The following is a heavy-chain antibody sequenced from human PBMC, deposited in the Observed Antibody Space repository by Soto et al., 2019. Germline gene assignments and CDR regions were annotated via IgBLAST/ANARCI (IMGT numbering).Heavy chain of an antibody. CDR1: GYTFTSCG. Sequence: GASVKVSCKASGYTFTSCGISWVRQAPGQGLEWMGWISAYNGNTNYAQKLQGRVTMTTDTSTSTAYMELRSLRSDDTAVYYCAVNLYGDYYFDYWGQGTLVTVSS. CDR3: AVNLYGDYYFDY. J-gene: IGHJ4*02. CDR2: ISAYNGNT. D-gene: IGHD4-17*01. V-gene: IGHV1-18*01.